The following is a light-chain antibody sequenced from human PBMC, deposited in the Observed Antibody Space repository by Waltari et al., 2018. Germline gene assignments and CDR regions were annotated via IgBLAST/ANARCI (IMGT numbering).Light chain of an antibody. Sequence: DIQMTQSPSSVSAFVGDRVTITCPASQSISNWLAWYQKKPGKAPKLLIYGASDLHSGVPSRFSGSGAGTDFTLTISSLQAEDFATYYCQQVNSFPATFGGGTTVEIK. CDR1: QSISNW. CDR2: GAS. J-gene: IGKJ4*01. V-gene: IGKV1-12*01. CDR3: QQVNSFPAT.